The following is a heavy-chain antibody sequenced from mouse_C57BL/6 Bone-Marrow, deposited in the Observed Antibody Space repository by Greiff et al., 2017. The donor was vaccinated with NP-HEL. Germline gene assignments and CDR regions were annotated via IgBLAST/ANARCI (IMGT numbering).Heavy chain of an antibody. CDR2: INPSSGYT. J-gene: IGHJ2*01. CDR1: GYTFTSYT. Sequence: VQLQQPGAELARPGASVKMSCKASGYTFTSYTMHWVKQRPGQGLEWIGYINPSSGYTKYNQKFKDKATLTADKSSSTAYMQLSSLTSEDSAVYYCARKRATAPFDYWGQGTTLTVSS. CDR3: ARKRATAPFDY. V-gene: IGHV1-4*01. D-gene: IGHD1-2*01.